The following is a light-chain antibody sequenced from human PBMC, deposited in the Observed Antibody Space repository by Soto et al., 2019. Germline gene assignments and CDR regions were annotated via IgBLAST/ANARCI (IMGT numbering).Light chain of an antibody. CDR1: QSVSSY. CDR3: QQYGSSPRT. J-gene: IGKJ1*01. CDR2: GAS. Sequence: EIVLTQSPATLSLSPGERATLSCMASQSVSSYLAWYQQKPGQAPRLLMYGASSRATGIPERFSGSGSGTDFTLTISRLEPEDFAVYYCQQYGSSPRTFGQGTKVDI. V-gene: IGKV3-20*01.